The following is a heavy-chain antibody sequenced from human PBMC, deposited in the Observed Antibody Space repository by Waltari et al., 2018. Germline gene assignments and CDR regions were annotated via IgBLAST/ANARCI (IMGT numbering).Heavy chain of an antibody. Sequence: QVQLQQWGAGLLKPSETLSLTCAVYGGSFSGYYWSWFRQPPGKGLEWIGEINHSGSTNYNPSLKSRVTISVDTSKNQFSLKLSSVTAADTAVYYCARGGRLGYCSGGSCYFYYWGQGTLVTVSS. V-gene: IGHV4-34*01. CDR1: GGSFSGYY. CDR2: INHSGST. D-gene: IGHD2-15*01. CDR3: ARGGRLGYCSGGSCYFYY. J-gene: IGHJ4*02.